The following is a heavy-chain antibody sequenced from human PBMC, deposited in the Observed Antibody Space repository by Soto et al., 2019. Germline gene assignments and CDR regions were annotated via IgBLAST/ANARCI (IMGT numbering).Heavy chain of an antibody. CDR1: GGSISSYY. V-gene: IGHV4-59*08. Sequence: QVQLQESGPGLVKHSETLSLTCTVSGGSISSYYRSWIRQPPGKGLEWIGYIYYSGSTNYNPSLKSRVTISVDTSKNQFSLKLSSVTAADTAVYYCARRYGVAFDIWGQGTMVTVSS. CDR2: IYYSGST. J-gene: IGHJ3*02. CDR3: ARRYGVAFDI. D-gene: IGHD3-10*01.